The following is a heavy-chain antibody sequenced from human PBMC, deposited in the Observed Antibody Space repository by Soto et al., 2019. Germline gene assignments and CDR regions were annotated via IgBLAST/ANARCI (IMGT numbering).Heavy chain of an antibody. V-gene: IGHV3-23*01. J-gene: IGHJ4*02. CDR1: GFTFSSYA. CDR3: AKDYRLKWIQLWLCYFDY. CDR2: ISGSGGST. Sequence: PGGSLRLSCAASGFTFSSYAMSWVRQAPGKGLEWVSAISGSGGSTYYADSVKGRFTISRDNSKNTLYLQMNSLRAEDTAVYYCAKDYRLKWIQLWLCYFDYWGQGTLVTVSS. D-gene: IGHD5-18*01.